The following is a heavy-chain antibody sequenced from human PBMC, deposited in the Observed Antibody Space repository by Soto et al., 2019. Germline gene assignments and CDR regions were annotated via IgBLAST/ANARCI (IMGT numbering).Heavy chain of an antibody. CDR3: ARDRRIRWYGFYYYYGMDV. Sequence: GGSLRLSCAASGFTFSSYAMHWVRQAPGKGLEWVAVISYDGSNKYYADSVKGRFTISRDNSKNTLYLQMNSLRAEDTAVYYCARDRRIRWYGFYYYYGMDVWGQGTTVTVSS. CDR2: ISYDGSNK. CDR1: GFTFSSYA. J-gene: IGHJ6*02. V-gene: IGHV3-30-3*01. D-gene: IGHD2-15*01.